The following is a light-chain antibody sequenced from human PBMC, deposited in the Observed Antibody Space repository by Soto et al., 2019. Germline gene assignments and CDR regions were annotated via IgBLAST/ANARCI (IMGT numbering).Light chain of an antibody. CDR2: LEGDGSY. Sequence: QSVLTQSSSASASLGSSVKLTCTLSSGHSGFIIAWHQQQPGKAPRFLMKLEGDGSYDKGSGVPDRFSGSSSGADRYLTISNLQFEDEADYYCETWDDNTWVFGGGTKLTV. CDR3: ETWDDNTWV. CDR1: SGHSGFI. V-gene: IGLV4-60*02. J-gene: IGLJ3*02.